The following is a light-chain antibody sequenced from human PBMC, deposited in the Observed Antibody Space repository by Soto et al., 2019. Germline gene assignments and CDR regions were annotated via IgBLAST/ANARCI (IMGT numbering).Light chain of an antibody. CDR3: CSYAGSNVVV. V-gene: IGLV2-23*02. Sequence: QSVLTQPASVSGSPGQSITISCTGSNSDIGNYNIVSWYQQHPDKAPQLIIYEVTKRPSGVSNRFSGSKSGNTASLTISGLQAEEEGDYHCCSYAGSNVVVFGTGTKLTVL. J-gene: IGLJ1*01. CDR1: NSDIGNYNI. CDR2: EVT.